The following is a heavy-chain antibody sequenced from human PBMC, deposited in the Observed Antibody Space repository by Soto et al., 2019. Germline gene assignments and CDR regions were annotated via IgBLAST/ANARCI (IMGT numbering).Heavy chain of an antibody. V-gene: IGHV1-69*13. D-gene: IGHD2-2*01. J-gene: IGHJ5*02. CDR2: ISPIFGTA. CDR3: ARSPIVVVPAAIFGPFDP. CDR1: GGTFSSYA. Sequence: SVKVSCKASGGTFSSYAISWVRQAPGQGPEWMERISPIFGTANYAQKFQGRVTITADESTSTAYMELSSLRSEDTAVYYCARSPIVVVPAAIFGPFDPWGQGTLVTVSS.